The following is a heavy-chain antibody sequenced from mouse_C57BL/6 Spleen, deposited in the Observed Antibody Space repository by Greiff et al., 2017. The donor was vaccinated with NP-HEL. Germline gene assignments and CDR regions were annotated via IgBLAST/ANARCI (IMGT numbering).Heavy chain of an antibody. J-gene: IGHJ1*03. CDR1: GYTFTEYT. V-gene: IGHV1-62-2*01. Sequence: QVQLQQSGAELVKPGASVKLSCTASGYTFTEYTIHWVKQRSGQGLEWIGRFYPGSGSIKYNEKFKDKATLSADNSSSTVYMERSRLTSEDSAFYFCARQIDCERDFDVWGTGTTVTVSS. CDR3: ARQIDCERDFDV. D-gene: IGHD2-4*01. CDR2: FYPGSGSI.